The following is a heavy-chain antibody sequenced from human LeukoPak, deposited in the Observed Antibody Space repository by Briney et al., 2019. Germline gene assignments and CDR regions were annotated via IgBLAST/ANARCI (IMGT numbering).Heavy chain of an antibody. J-gene: IGHJ4*02. V-gene: IGHV3-23*01. D-gene: IGHD2-15*01. Sequence: QPGGSLRLSCTSSQLTFNRYVMAWVRQAPGKWLEWVSTISASGGTTYYADSVQGRFTISRDNAKNTLYLQMSSLRADDTAVYYCVIDLGDYNDFWGQGTLVSVSS. CDR1: QLTFNRYV. CDR2: ISASGGTT. CDR3: VIDLGDYNDF.